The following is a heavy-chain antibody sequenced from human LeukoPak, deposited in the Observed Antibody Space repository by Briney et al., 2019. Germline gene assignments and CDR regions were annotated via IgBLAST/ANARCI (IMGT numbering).Heavy chain of an antibody. CDR1: GGSVSSGSYY. D-gene: IGHD3-10*01. Sequence: PSETLSLTCTVSGGSVSSGSYYWSWIRQPPGKGPEWIGYIYYSGSTNYNPSLKSRVTISVDTSKNQFSLKLSSVTAADTAVYYCARDFSVYYGSGAPGWFDPWGQGTLVTVSS. CDR2: IYYSGST. J-gene: IGHJ5*02. CDR3: ARDFSVYYGSGAPGWFDP. V-gene: IGHV4-61*01.